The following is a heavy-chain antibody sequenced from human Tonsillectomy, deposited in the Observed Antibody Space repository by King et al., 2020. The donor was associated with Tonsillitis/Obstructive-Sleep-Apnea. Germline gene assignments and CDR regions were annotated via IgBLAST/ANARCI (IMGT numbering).Heavy chain of an antibody. V-gene: IGHV3-23*04. D-gene: IGHD3-3*01. Sequence: VQLVESGGGLVQPGGSLRLSCAASGFTFTTYAMSWVRQAPGKGLEWGSAITGRGGRTYYADTVKGRFTISRDNSKNTLYLQMNSLRAEDTAVYFCARDLGNTYYDFWSENWGQGTLVTVSS. CDR1: GFTFTTYA. J-gene: IGHJ4*02. CDR3: ARDLGNTYYDFWSEN. CDR2: ITGRGGRT.